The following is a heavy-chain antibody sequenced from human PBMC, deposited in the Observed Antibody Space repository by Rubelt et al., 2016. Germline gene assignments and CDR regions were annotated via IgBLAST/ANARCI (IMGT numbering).Heavy chain of an antibody. J-gene: IGHJ4*02. V-gene: IGHV1-2*02. D-gene: IGHD2-21*02. CDR3: AGVFGDIDY. CDR2: INPNSGGS. CDR1: GYTFTGYY. Sequence: QVQLVQSGAEVKKPGASVKVSCKASGYTFTGYYMHWERQAPGQGLEWMEWINPNSGGSNYVQKFHGRMTMTRDTSITTAYMVQSSMRADATAMYYCAGVFGDIDYWGQGTLITVSS.